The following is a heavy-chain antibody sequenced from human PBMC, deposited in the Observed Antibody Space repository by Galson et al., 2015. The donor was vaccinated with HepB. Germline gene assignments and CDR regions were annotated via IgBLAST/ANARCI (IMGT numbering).Heavy chain of an antibody. CDR1: GYTFTGYY. CDR3: ARGRDVVVPEAFDI. J-gene: IGHJ3*02. D-gene: IGHD2-2*01. V-gene: IGHV1-2*02. Sequence: SVKVSCKASGYTFTGYYMHWVRQAPGQGLEWMGWINPNSGGTNYAQKFQGRVTMTRDTSISTAYMELSRLRSDDTAVYYCARGRDVVVPEAFDIWGQGTMVTVSS. CDR2: INPNSGGT.